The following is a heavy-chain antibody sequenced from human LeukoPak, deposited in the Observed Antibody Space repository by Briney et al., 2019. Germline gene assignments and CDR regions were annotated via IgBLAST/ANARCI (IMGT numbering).Heavy chain of an antibody. Sequence: SETLSLTCTVSGGSISSYYWSWIRQPPGKGLECIGYIYYSGSTNYNPSLKSRVTISVDTSKNQFSLKLSSVTAADTAVYYCARDVRYCSSTSCYVAYFDYWGQGTLVTVSS. CDR3: ARDVRYCSSTSCYVAYFDY. V-gene: IGHV4-59*12. J-gene: IGHJ4*02. CDR1: GGSISSYY. D-gene: IGHD2-2*01. CDR2: IYYSGST.